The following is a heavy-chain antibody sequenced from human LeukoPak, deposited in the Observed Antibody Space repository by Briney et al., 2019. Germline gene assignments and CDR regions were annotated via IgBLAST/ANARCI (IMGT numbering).Heavy chain of an antibody. Sequence: PGRSLRLSCAASGFTFRSYAIHWVRQAPGKGLEWVAIIWYDGSKTYYAESVKGRFTISRDNSNNMAYLQMSSLRVEDTAVYYCAKEVGPHLGAWGQGTLVTVSS. CDR2: IWYDGSKT. D-gene: IGHD1-26*01. V-gene: IGHV3-30*18. J-gene: IGHJ4*02. CDR3: AKEVGPHLGA. CDR1: GFTFRSYA.